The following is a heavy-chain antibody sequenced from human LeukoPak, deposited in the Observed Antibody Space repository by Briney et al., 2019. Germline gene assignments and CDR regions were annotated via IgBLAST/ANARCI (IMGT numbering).Heavy chain of an antibody. D-gene: IGHD3-22*01. V-gene: IGHV5-51*01. J-gene: IGHJ4*02. CDR2: IYPGDSDT. CDR3: ARLTYYYDSSGYYYVPQPDDY. CDR1: GYSFTSYW. Sequence: GESLQISCKGSGYSFTSYWIGWVRKMPGKGLEWMGIIYPGDSDTRYSPSFQGQVTISADKSISIAYLQWSSLKASDTAMYYCARLTYYYDSSGYYYVPQPDDYWGQGTLVTVSS.